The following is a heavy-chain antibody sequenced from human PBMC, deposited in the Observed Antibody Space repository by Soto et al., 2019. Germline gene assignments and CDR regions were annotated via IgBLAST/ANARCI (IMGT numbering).Heavy chain of an antibody. CDR1: GFSISSYF. V-gene: IGHV4-59*01. J-gene: IGHJ4*02. CDR2: TYHRGST. CDR3: ARIGGYHGPLDY. D-gene: IGHD6-25*01. Sequence: PXEALSLTSAVSGFSISSYFWSWIRQAPGGGLEWIGYTYHRGSTNYSPSLKSRVAISLDTSENQFSLKVNSVTAADTAVYYCARIGGYHGPLDYWGQGTPVTVSS.